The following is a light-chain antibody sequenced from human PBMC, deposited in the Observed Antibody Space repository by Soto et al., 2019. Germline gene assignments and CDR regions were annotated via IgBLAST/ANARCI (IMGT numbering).Light chain of an antibody. J-gene: IGLJ2*01. V-gene: IGLV1-40*01. CDR3: QSYDNSLRV. CDR2: ANS. CDR1: SSNIGAGYD. Sequence: QSVLTQPPSVSGAPGQRVTISCTGSSSNIGAGYDVHWYQQLPGTAPKLLIYANSNRPSGVPDRFSGSKSGTSASLAITGLKVEDEANYSCQSYDNSLRVFGGGTKLTVL.